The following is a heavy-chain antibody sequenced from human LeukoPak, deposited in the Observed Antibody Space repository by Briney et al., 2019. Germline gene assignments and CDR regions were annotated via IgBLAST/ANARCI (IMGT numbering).Heavy chain of an antibody. D-gene: IGHD5-18*01. J-gene: IGHJ4*02. V-gene: IGHV5-51*01. CDR1: GFRFTNSW. CDR2: IYPGDSDT. CDR3: ARQDDVDTQLDS. Sequence: GESLKISCKGSGFRFTNSWIGWVRQMPGKGLEWMGIIYPGDSDTRYSPSFQGQVTISADRSISTAYLQWSSLEASDTAMYYCARQDDVDTQLDSWGQGTLVAVSS.